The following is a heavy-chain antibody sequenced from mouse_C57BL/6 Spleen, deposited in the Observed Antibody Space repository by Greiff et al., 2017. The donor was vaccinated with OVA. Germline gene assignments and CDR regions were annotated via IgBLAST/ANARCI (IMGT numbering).Heavy chain of an antibody. V-gene: IGHV1-69*01. J-gene: IGHJ2*01. CDR1: GYTFTSYW. D-gene: IGHD1-1*01. CDR2: IDPSDSYT. Sequence: VQLQQPGAELVMPGASVKLSCKASGYTFTSYWMHWVKQRPGQGLEWIGEIDPSDSYTNYNQKFKGKSTLTVDKSSSTAYMQLSSLTSEDSAVYYCARNYGSSWDYWGQGTTLTVSS. CDR3: ARNYGSSWDY.